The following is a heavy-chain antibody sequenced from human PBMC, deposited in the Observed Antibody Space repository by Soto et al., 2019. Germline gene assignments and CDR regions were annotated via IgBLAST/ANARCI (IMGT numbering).Heavy chain of an antibody. CDR1: GYTFTSYD. D-gene: IGHD3-16*02. J-gene: IGHJ6*02. CDR3: ARGSFGRYVSGSYRFLGMDV. Sequence: QVQLVQSGAEVKKPGASVKVSCKASGYTFTSYDINWVRRATGQGLEWMGWMNPNSGNTGYAQKFQGRVTMTRNTSISTAYMELSSLRSEDTAVYYCARGSFGRYVSGSYRFLGMDVWGQGTTVTVSS. V-gene: IGHV1-8*01. CDR2: MNPNSGNT.